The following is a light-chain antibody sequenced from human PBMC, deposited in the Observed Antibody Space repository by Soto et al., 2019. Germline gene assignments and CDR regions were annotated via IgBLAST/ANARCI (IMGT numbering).Light chain of an antibody. J-gene: IGKJ2*01. CDR1: QSVSSY. CDR3: QQRTNWPPMYT. Sequence: EIVLTQSPATLSLSPGERATLSCRASQSVSSYLAWYQQKPGQAPRLLIYDASKKATGIPARFSGSGSGTDFTITISSLEPEDSAVYYCQQRTNWPPMYTFGQGTKLEIK. V-gene: IGKV3-11*01. CDR2: DAS.